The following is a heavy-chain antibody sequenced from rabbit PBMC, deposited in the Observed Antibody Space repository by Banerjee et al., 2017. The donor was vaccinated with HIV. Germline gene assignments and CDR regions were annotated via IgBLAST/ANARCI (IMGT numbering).Heavy chain of an antibody. CDR2: INSSSRNV. V-gene: IGHV1S45*01. Sequence: QEQLEESGGDRVKPEGSLTITCTASGFSFSNKYVMCWVRQAPGKGLEWIGCINSSSRNVVYASWAKGRFTISKASWTTVTLQMTSLTATDTATYFCARILVFSGSSYPYNLWGPGTLVTVS. J-gene: IGHJ4*01. CDR1: GFSFSNKYV. D-gene: IGHD8-1*01. CDR3: ARILVFSGSSYPYNL.